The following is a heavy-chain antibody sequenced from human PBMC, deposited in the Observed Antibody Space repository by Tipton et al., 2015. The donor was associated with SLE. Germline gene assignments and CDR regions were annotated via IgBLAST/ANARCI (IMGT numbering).Heavy chain of an antibody. CDR2: ISGSGGTT. V-gene: IGHV3-23*01. Sequence: SLRLSCAASGFTFSSYAMSWVRQAPGKGLEWVSTISGSGGTTYYADSVKCRFTIARDNSKNTLYLLMNSLRAEDTAVYYCAKPVPADIGWSPYCYYAMDVWGQGTSVTVPS. CDR1: GFTFSSYA. D-gene: IGHD6-19*01. CDR3: AKPVPADIGWSPYCYYAMDV. J-gene: IGHJ6*02.